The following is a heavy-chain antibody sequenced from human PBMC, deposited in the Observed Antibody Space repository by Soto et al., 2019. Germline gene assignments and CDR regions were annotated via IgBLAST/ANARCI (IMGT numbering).Heavy chain of an antibody. J-gene: IGHJ4*02. CDR2: ISSSSSTI. CDR3: AGPPYGVLPGY. V-gene: IGHV3-48*04. Sequence: GGSLRLSCAASGFTFSRYNMNWVRQAPGKGLEWVSYISSSSSTIYYADSVKGRFTISRDNAKNSLYLQMNSLRAEDTAVYYCAGPPYGVLPGYWGQGALVTVSS. CDR1: GFTFSRYN. D-gene: IGHD3-9*01.